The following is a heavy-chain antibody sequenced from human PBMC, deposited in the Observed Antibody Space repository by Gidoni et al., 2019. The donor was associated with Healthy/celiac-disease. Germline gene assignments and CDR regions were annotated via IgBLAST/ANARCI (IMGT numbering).Heavy chain of an antibody. D-gene: IGHD1-20*01. CDR3: AKRSSITGSGFDY. CDR2: LSGSGGST. CDR1: GFTSSSYA. J-gene: IGHJ4*02. Sequence: EVQLLESGGGLLQPGGSLRLSCAASGFTSSSYAMSWVRQAPGKGLAWVSALSGSGGSTYYADSVKGRFTISRDNSKNTLYLQMNSLRAEDTAVYYCAKRSSITGSGFDYWGQGTLVTVSS. V-gene: IGHV3-23*01.